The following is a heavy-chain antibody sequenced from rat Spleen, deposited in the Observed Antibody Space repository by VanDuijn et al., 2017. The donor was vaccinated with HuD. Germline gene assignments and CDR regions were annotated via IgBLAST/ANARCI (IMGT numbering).Heavy chain of an antibody. CDR1: GFTFSNYD. V-gene: IGHV5-25*01. J-gene: IGHJ2*01. CDR3: ARGRFDY. CDR2: ISTSGGST. Sequence: EVQLVESGGGLVQPGRSLKLSCAASGFTFSNYDMAWVRQAPTKGLEWVASISTSGGSTYYRDSVKGRFTVSRDNAKSTLYLQMDSLRSEDTATYYCARGRFDYWGQGVMVTVSS.